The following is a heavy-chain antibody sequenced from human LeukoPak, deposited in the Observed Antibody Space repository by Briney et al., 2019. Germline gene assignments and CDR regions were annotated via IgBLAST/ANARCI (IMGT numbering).Heavy chain of an antibody. CDR1: GFTFSSYS. D-gene: IGHD6-13*01. Sequence: GGSLRLSCAASGFTFSSYSMNWVRQAPGKGLEWVSSISSSSSYIYYADSVKGRFTISRDNAKNSLYLQMNSLRAEDTAVYYCAREDSSSWYGAPYYYYMDVWGKGTTVTVSS. J-gene: IGHJ6*03. V-gene: IGHV3-21*01. CDR2: ISSSSSYI. CDR3: AREDSSSWYGAPYYYYMDV.